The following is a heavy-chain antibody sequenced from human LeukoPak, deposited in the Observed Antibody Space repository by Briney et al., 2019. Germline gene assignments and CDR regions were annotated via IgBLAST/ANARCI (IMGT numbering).Heavy chain of an antibody. V-gene: IGHV4-59*04. Sequence: PSETLSLTCTVSGGSISNYYWSWIRQPPGKGLEWIGSIYHSGSTYYNPSLKSRVTISVDTSKNQFSLKLSSVTAADTAVYYCAGSLGYCTSNVCYLKYWGQGTLVTVSS. J-gene: IGHJ4*02. CDR1: GGSISNYY. D-gene: IGHD2-8*01. CDR2: IYHSGST. CDR3: AGSLGYCTSNVCYLKY.